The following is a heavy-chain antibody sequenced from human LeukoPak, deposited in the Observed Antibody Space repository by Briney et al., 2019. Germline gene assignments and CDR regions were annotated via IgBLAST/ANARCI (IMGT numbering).Heavy chain of an antibody. CDR3: AGTVIAAAGTRTEHDY. CDR1: GGTFSSYA. Sequence: SVKVSCKASGGTFSSYAISWVRQAPGQGLEWMGRIIPILGIANYAQKFQGRVTITADKSTSTAYMELSSLRSEDTAVYYCAGTVIAAAGTRTEHDYWGQGTLVTVSS. J-gene: IGHJ4*02. CDR2: IIPILGIA. D-gene: IGHD6-13*01. V-gene: IGHV1-69*04.